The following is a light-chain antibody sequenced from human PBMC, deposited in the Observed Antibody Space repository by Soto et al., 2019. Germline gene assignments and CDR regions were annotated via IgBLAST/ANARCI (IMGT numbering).Light chain of an antibody. Sequence: EIVLTQSPGTLSLSPGERATLSCRASQSVSSRYLAWYQQKPGQAPRLLIYDASYRAPGIPDRFSGSGSGTDFTLPISRLEPEDFSVYYCHQYGSSYTFGPGTKVDIK. CDR2: DAS. J-gene: IGKJ3*01. CDR3: HQYGSSYT. V-gene: IGKV3-20*01. CDR1: QSVSSRY.